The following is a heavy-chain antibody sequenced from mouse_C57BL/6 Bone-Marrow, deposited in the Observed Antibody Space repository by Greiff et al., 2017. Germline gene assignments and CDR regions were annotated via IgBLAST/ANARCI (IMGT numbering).Heavy chain of an antibody. CDR2: ISPSDGST. CDR3: AKDYGRSYWYFDV. D-gene: IGHD1-1*01. Sequence: VKLQQSGPELVKPGASVKLSCKASGYTFTRYDINWVKQRPGQGLEWIGWISPSDGSTKYTEKFKGKATLTVDTSSSTAYMELHSLQSEDSAVYFCAKDYGRSYWYFDVWGTGTTVTASS. CDR1: GYTFTRYD. V-gene: IGHV1-85*01. J-gene: IGHJ1*03.